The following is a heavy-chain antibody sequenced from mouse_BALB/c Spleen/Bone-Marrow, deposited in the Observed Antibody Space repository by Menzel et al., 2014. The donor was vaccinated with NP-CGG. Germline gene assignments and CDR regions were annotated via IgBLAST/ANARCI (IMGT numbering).Heavy chain of an antibody. CDR2: FYPGRVSI. D-gene: IGHD1-2*01. CDR1: GYTFTAYP. Sequence: VPLPPSGAELVPPGASVKLSCKASGYTFTAYPIHWVKQRSGQGLEWIGWFYPGRVSIKYNEKFKDKATLTADKSSSTVYMELSRLTSEDSAVYVCARHEERFITTAAWFAYWGQGTLVTVAA. J-gene: IGHJ3*01. V-gene: IGHV1-62-2*01. CDR3: ARHEERFITTAAWFAY.